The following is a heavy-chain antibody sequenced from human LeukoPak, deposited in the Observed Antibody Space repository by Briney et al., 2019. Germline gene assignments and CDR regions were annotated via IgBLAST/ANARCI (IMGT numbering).Heavy chain of an antibody. V-gene: IGHV3-23*01. Sequence: SGGSLRLSCAASEFTFSSYAMSWVRQAPGKGLEWVSAISGSGGSTYYADSVKGRFTISRDNSKNTLYLQMNSLRAEDTAVYYCAKDRGGYDWGILFDYWGQGTLVTVSS. J-gene: IGHJ4*02. CDR3: AKDRGGYDWGILFDY. CDR1: EFTFSSYA. CDR2: ISGSGGST. D-gene: IGHD5-12*01.